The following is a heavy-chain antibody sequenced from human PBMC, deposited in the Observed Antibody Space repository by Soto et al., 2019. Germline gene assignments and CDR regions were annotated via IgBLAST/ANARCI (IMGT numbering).Heavy chain of an antibody. J-gene: IGHJ5*02. D-gene: IGHD3-16*01. V-gene: IGHV3-49*04. CDR1: GFTFGDYA. CDR2: IRSKAYGGTT. CDR3: TRVRRGSLGARYWFDP. Sequence: EVQLVESGGGLVQPGRSLRLSCTASGFTFGDYAMSWVRQAPGKGLEWVCFIRSKAYGGTTEYAASVKGRFTISRDDSKSIAYLQMNSLKTEDTAVYYCTRVRRGSLGARYWFDPWGQGTLVTVSS.